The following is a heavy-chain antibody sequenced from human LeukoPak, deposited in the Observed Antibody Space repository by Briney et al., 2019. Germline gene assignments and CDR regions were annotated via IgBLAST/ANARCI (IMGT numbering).Heavy chain of an antibody. Sequence: SETLSLTCTVSGGSISSSSYYWGWIRQPPGKGLEWIGSIYYSGSTYYNPSLKSRVTISVDTSKNQFSLKLSSVTAADTAVYYCARHGRTMVRGVGAFDIWGQGTMVTVSS. CDR2: IYYSGST. J-gene: IGHJ3*02. CDR1: GGSISSSSYY. V-gene: IGHV4-39*01. CDR3: ARHGRTMVRGVGAFDI. D-gene: IGHD3-10*01.